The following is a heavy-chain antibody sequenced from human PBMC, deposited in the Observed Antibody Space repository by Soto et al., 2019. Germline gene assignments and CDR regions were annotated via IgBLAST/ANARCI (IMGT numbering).Heavy chain of an antibody. CDR1: GYTFTGYY. CDR2: INPSSGGT. Sequence: ASVKVSCKASGYTFTGYYMHWVRQAPGQGLEWMGWINPSSGGTNYAQKFQGWVTMTRDTSISTAYMELSRLRSDDTAVYYCARAGSSWYYGMDVWGQGTTVTVSS. J-gene: IGHJ6*02. CDR3: ARAGSSWYYGMDV. V-gene: IGHV1-2*04. D-gene: IGHD6-13*01.